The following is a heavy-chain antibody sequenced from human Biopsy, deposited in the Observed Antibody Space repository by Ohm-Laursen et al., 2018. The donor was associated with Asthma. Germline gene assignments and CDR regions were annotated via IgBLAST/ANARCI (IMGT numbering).Heavy chain of an antibody. Sequence: SVKVSCKALGGTLSNFAISWVRQAPGQGLEWLGGIMTAFGTTNYAQKFQGRVTITADESTSTAYMEVTSLRSEDTAIYYCARCQVGYSSGWSLLLKKIYYSGMDVWGQGTAVTFSS. J-gene: IGHJ6*02. CDR2: IMTAFGTT. D-gene: IGHD6-19*01. CDR3: ARCQVGYSSGWSLLLKKIYYSGMDV. CDR1: GGTLSNFA. V-gene: IGHV1-69*13.